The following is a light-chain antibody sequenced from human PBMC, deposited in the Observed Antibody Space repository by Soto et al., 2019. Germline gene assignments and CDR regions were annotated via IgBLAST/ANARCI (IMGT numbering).Light chain of an antibody. J-gene: IGKJ1*01. CDR2: DAS. Sequence: DIQMTQSPSSLSASVEDRVIITCRASQSISNHLNWYQQKPGKAPQLLIYDASSLQSGVPSRFSGSGSGTEFTLTISGLQPDDFATYYCQQYNGFSRTFGQGTNVDIK. CDR1: QSISNH. CDR3: QQYNGFSRT. V-gene: IGKV1-39*01.